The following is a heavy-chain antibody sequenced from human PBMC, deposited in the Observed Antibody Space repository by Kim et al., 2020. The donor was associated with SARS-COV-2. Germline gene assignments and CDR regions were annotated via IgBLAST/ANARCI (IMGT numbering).Heavy chain of an antibody. V-gene: IGHV3-74*01. Sequence: YADSVKGRFTISRDNAKNTLYLQMNSLRAEDTAVYYCARPTRTNLYGMDVWGQGTTVTVSS. CDR3: ARPTRTNLYGMDV. J-gene: IGHJ6*02. D-gene: IGHD3-3*01.